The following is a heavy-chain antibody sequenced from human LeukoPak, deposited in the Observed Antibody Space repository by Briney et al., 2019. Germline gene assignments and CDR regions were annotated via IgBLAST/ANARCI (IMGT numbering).Heavy chain of an antibody. CDR1: GFTFSSYG. V-gene: IGHV3-30*03. CDR3: AREGDSGSYLDY. CDR2: ISYDGSNK. J-gene: IGHJ4*02. Sequence: GGSLRLSCAASGFTFSSYGMHWVRQAPGKGLEWVAVISYDGSNKYYADSVKGRFTISRDNSKNTLYLQMNSLRAEDTAVYYCAREGDSGSYLDYWGQGTLVTVSS. D-gene: IGHD1-26*01.